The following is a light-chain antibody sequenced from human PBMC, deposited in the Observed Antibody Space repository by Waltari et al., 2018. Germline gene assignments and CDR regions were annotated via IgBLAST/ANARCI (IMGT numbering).Light chain of an antibody. CDR3: QQYGSSPRYT. Sequence: EIVLTQSPGTLSLSPGERATLSCRASQSVSSNYLAWYQQKPGQAPRLLIYGASNRATGIPDRFSGRGSGTDFTLTISRLEPEDFAVYYCQQYGSSPRYTFGQGTKLEIK. CDR2: GAS. CDR1: QSVSSNY. V-gene: IGKV3-20*01. J-gene: IGKJ2*01.